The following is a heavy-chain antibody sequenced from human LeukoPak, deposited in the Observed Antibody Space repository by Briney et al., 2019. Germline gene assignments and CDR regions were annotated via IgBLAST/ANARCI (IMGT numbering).Heavy chain of an antibody. Sequence: ASVKVSCKASGYTFTGYYMHWVRQAPGQGLEWMGWINPNSGGTNYAQKFQGRVTMTRDTSISTAYMELNRLRSDDTAVYYCARAMVLIDAFDIWGQGTMVTVSS. V-gene: IGHV1-2*02. D-gene: IGHD3-10*01. CDR1: GYTFTGYY. J-gene: IGHJ3*02. CDR2: INPNSGGT. CDR3: ARAMVLIDAFDI.